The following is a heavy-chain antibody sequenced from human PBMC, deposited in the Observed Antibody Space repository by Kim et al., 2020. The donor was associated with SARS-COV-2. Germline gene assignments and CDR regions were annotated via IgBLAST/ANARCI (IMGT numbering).Heavy chain of an antibody. J-gene: IGHJ4*02. Sequence: GGSLRLSCAASGFTFSNYGMHWVRQAPGKGLEWVAVISYDGSKKYYADSVKGRFTISRDNSKNTLYLQMNSLRAEDTAVYYCAKTMIVGYLDYWGQGTLVTVSS. D-gene: IGHD3-22*01. V-gene: IGHV3-30*18. CDR1: GFTFSNYG. CDR3: AKTMIVGYLDY. CDR2: ISYDGSKK.